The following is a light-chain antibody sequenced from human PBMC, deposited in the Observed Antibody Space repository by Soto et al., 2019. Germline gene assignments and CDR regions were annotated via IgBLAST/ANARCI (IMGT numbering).Light chain of an antibody. Sequence: DIVMTQSPDSLAVSLGERATINCKSSQSVLYSSNNKNYLAWYQQKAGQPPKLLIYWASTRESGVPDRFSGSGSGTEFTLTISSLQAEDVAVYYCHQYYSTPFTFGPGTKVDIK. CDR1: QSVLYSSNNKNY. J-gene: IGKJ3*01. CDR2: WAS. CDR3: HQYYSTPFT. V-gene: IGKV4-1*01.